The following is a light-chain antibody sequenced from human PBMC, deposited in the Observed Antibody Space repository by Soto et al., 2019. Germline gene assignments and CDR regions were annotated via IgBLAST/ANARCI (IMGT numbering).Light chain of an antibody. CDR1: QSVSSY. CDR2: DAS. Sequence: EIVLTQSPVTLSLSPGARATLSCRASQSVSSYLACYQQKPGQAPRLLIYDASNRATGIPARFSGSGSGTDFTLTISRLEPEDFAVYYCHQYGNSLWTFGQGTKVDIK. J-gene: IGKJ1*01. CDR3: HQYGNSLWT. V-gene: IGKV3-11*01.